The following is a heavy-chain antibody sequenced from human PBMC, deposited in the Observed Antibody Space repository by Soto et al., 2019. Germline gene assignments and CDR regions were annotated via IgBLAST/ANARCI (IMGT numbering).Heavy chain of an antibody. CDR2: IDWDDDK. J-gene: IGHJ4*02. CDR1: GFSLSTSGMR. Sequence: VSGPTLVNPTQTLTLTCTFSGFSLSTSGMRVSWIRQPPGKALEWLARIDWDDDKIYSTSLKTRLTISKDTSKNQVVLTMTNMDPVDTATYYCARTGDDSSGHYLNYFDCWGQGTLVTVSS. V-gene: IGHV2-70*04. CDR3: ARTGDDSSGHYLNYFDC. D-gene: IGHD3-22*01.